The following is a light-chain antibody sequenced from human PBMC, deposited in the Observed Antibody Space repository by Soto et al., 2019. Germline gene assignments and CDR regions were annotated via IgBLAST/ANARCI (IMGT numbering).Light chain of an antibody. V-gene: IGLV1-40*01. J-gene: IGLJ1*01. Sequence: QLVLTQPPSVSGAPGQRVTISCTGSSSNIGAGYEVHWYQQLPGTAPKLLLNGNNNRPSGVPDRFSGSKSGTSASLAIDGLQAEDEADYYCQSYDSSLSVFGTGTKVTVL. CDR3: QSYDSSLSV. CDR2: GNN. CDR1: SSNIGAGYE.